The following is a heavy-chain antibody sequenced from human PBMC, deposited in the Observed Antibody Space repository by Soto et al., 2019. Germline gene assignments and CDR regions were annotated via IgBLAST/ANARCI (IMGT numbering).Heavy chain of an antibody. CDR1: GYTFTSYY. J-gene: IGHJ6*02. CDR3: ARDTIVVVVAATEPRYYYGMDV. D-gene: IGHD2-15*01. Sequence: ASVKVSCKASGYTFTSYYMLWVRQAPGQGLEWMGIINPSGGSTSYAQKFQGRVTMTRDTSTSTVYMELSSLRSEDTAVYYCARDTIVVVVAATEPRYYYGMDVWGQGTTVTVSS. V-gene: IGHV1-46*01. CDR2: INPSGGST.